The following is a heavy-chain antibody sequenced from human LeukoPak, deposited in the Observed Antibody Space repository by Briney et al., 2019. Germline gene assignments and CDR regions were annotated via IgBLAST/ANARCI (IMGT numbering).Heavy chain of an antibody. CDR1: GFTFSSYW. CDR3: AKDLKVAGTGYFDY. CDR2: INSDGSST. J-gene: IGHJ4*02. V-gene: IGHV3-74*01. D-gene: IGHD6-19*01. Sequence: GGSLRLSCAASGFTFSSYWMHWVRQAPGKGPVWVSRINSDGSSTTYADSVKGRFTISRDNSKNTLYLQMDSLRAEDTAVYYCAKDLKVAGTGYFDYWGQGTLVTVSS.